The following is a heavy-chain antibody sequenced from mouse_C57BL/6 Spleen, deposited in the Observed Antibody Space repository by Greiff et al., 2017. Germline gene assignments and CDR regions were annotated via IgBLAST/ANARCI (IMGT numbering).Heavy chain of an antibody. CDR3: ARPHITTVVPMGYFDV. J-gene: IGHJ1*03. CDR1: GFTFSSYG. Sequence: VQLKQSGGDLVKPGGSLKLSCAASGFTFSSYGMSWVRQTPDKRLEWVATISSGGSYTYYPDSVKGRFTISRDNAKNTLYLQMSSLKSEDTAMYYCARPHITTVVPMGYFDVWGTGTTVTVSS. V-gene: IGHV5-6*01. D-gene: IGHD1-1*01. CDR2: ISSGGSYT.